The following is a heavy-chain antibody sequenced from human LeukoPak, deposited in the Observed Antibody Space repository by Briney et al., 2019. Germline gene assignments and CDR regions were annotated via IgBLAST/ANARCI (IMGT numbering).Heavy chain of an antibody. D-gene: IGHD1-1*01. CDR2: IRSKAYGGTT. J-gene: IGHJ4*02. CDR1: GFTFGDYA. CDR3: TRGGENWNRRGDY. Sequence: KTGGSLRLSCTASGFTFGDYAMSWFRQAPGKGLEWVGFIRSKAYGGTTEYAASVKGRFTISRDDSKSIAYLQMNGLKTEDTAVYYCTRGGENWNRRGDYWGQGTLVTVSS. V-gene: IGHV3-49*05.